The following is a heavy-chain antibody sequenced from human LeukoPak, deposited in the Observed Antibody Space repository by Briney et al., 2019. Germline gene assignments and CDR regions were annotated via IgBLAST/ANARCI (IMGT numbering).Heavy chain of an antibody. D-gene: IGHD4-17*01. CDR2: ISYDGSGDK. J-gene: IGHJ4*02. CDR1: GFTFSSYG. V-gene: IGHV3-30*03. CDR3: ARLTYGY. Sequence: GGSLRLSCVASGFTFSSYGMHWVRQAPGKGLEWVTVISYDGSGDKYCADSVKGRFTISRDNSKNTVYLQMNSLRDEDTAVYYCARLTYGYWGQGTLVSVSS.